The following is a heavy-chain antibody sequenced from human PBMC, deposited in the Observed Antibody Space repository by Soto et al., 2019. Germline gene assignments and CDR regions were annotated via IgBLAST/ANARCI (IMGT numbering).Heavy chain of an antibody. CDR1: GGTFSSYA. CDR2: IIPIFGTA. V-gene: IGHV1-69*01. CDR3: ARDRVLGYCSSTSCRPFDY. J-gene: IGHJ4*02. D-gene: IGHD2-2*01. Sequence: QVQLVQSGAEVKKPGSSVKVSCKASGGTFSSYAISWVRQAPGQGLGWMGGIIPIFGTANYAQKFQGRVTITADESTSTAYMELSSLRSEDTAVYYCARDRVLGYCSSTSCRPFDYWGQGTLVTVSS.